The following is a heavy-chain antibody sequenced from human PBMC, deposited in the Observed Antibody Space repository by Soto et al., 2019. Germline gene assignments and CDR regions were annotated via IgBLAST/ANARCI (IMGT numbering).Heavy chain of an antibody. Sequence: QVQLVQSGAEVKKPGSSVKVSCKASGGTFSSYAISWVRQAPGQGLEWMGRIIPIFGTANYAQKFQGRVTITADESTSTAYMELSSLRSEDTAVYYCAREPGYSSGWGSRWFDPWGQGTLVTVSS. CDR1: GGTFSSYA. J-gene: IGHJ5*02. D-gene: IGHD6-19*01. CDR2: IIPIFGTA. V-gene: IGHV1-69*01. CDR3: AREPGYSSGWGSRWFDP.